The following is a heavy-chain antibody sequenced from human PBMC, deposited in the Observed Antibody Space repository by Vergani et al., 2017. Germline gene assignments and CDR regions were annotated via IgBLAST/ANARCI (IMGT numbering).Heavy chain of an antibody. V-gene: IGHV3-9*01. CDR1: GFTFDDYA. J-gene: IGHJ6*02. CDR2: ISWNSGSI. D-gene: IGHD2-15*01. CDR3: AKGEGYCSGGSCYDEYYYYYGMDV. Sequence: EVQLVESGGGLVQPGRSLRLSCAASGFTFDDYAMHWVRQAPGKGLEWVSGISWNSGSIGYSDSVKGRFTISRDNAKNSLYLQMNSRRAEDTALYYCAKGEGYCSGGSCYDEYYYYYGMDVWGQGTTVTVSS.